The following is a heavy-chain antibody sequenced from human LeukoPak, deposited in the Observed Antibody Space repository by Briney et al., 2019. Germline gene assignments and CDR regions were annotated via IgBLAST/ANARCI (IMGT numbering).Heavy chain of an antibody. V-gene: IGHV4-34*01. J-gene: IGHJ4*02. CDR3: ARVGSGSSWYRGLDFDY. D-gene: IGHD6-13*01. CDR2: INHSGST. CDR1: GGSFSGYY. Sequence: PSETLSLTCAVYGGSFSGYYWSWIRQPPGKGLEWIGEINHSGSTNYNPSLKSRVTISVDRSKNQFSLKLSSVTAADTAVYYCARVGSGSSWYRGLDFDYWGQGTLVTVSS.